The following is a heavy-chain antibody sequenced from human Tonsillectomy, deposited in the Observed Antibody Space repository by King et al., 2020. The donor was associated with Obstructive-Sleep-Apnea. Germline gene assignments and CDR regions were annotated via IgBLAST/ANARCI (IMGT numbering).Heavy chain of an antibody. CDR3: GKSVGDVYSSACPDN. Sequence: VQLVESGGGVVQPGGSLRLSCTASGFIFSNYGMHWVRQAPGKGLEWGAFIRYDGTNRYNADSVKGRFTISRENSKNTLYLQMSSLRAEDTAIYYCGKSVGDVYSSACPDNWGQGNLVSVSS. J-gene: IGHJ4*02. CDR1: GFIFSNYG. V-gene: IGHV3-30*02. D-gene: IGHD6-25*01. CDR2: IRYDGTNR.